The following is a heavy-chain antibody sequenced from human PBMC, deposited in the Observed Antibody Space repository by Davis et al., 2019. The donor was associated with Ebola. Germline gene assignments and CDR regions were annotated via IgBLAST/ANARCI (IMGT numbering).Heavy chain of an antibody. J-gene: IGHJ3*02. CDR3: ARGWLRTGLDI. D-gene: IGHD5-24*01. CDR1: GDGVSLTTDG. Sequence: PSETLSLTCAISGDGVSLTTDGWNWIRQSPSRGLEWLGRTYYTSKWYNHYAASVKSRATINPDTSKNQFSLQLNSVTPEDTAVYYCARGWLRTGLDIWGQGTMVIVSS. CDR2: TYYTSKWYN. V-gene: IGHV6-1*01.